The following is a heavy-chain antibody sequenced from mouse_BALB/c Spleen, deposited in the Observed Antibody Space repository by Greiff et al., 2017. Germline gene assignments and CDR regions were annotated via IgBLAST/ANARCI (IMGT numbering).Heavy chain of an antibody. CDR2: INPSNGGT. CDR3: TRQGGYDVFAY. V-gene: IGHV1S81*02. CDR1: GYTFTSYY. Sequence: VQLQQSGAELVKPGASVKLSCKASGYTFTSYYMYWVKQRPGQGLEWIGEINPSNGGTNFNEKFKSKATLTVDKSSSTAYMQLSSLTSEDSAVYYCTRQGGYDVFAYWGQGTLVTVSA. D-gene: IGHD2-2*01. J-gene: IGHJ3*01.